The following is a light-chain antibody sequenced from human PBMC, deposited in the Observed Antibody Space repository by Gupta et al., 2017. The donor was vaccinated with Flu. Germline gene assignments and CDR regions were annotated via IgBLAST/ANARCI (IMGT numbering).Light chain of an antibody. CDR3: AAWDDLFNGPV. Sequence: QSVLTQPPSVSWAPGQEVLISCSGGNSNIGTYTSNWYQQLPGTAPKVLIYKNNERPSGVPDRFSGSKSGTSASLAISGLQSEDEAVYYCAAWDDLFNGPVFGTGTTVTVL. V-gene: IGLV1-44*01. CDR2: KNN. J-gene: IGLJ1*01. CDR1: NSNIGTYT.